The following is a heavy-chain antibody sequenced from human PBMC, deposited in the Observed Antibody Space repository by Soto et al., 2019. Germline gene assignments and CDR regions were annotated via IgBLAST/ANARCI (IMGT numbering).Heavy chain of an antibody. CDR1: GGSISSSHW. CDR2: VDHSGSA. D-gene: IGHD2-2*01. J-gene: IGHJ4*01. Sequence: QVQLQESGPGLVKPSGTLSLTCVVSGGSISSSHWWSGVRQPPGKGLEWIGEVDHSGSANYNPSPQSRVTLSVDKSKNQFSLKRSSVTAGDTAVYYCAGHSTRSGTRIDYWGQGTLVPVSS. V-gene: IGHV4-4*02. CDR3: AGHSTRSGTRIDY.